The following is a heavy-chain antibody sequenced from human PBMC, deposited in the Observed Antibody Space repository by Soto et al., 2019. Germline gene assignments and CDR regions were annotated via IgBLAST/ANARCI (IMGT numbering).Heavy chain of an antibody. D-gene: IGHD3-3*01. CDR1: GFTFSSYA. CDR3: ARGITIFGVVRYGMDV. CDR2: ISYDGSNK. V-gene: IGHV3-30-3*01. J-gene: IGHJ6*02. Sequence: GGSLRLSCAASGFTFSSYAMHWVRQAPGKGLEWVAVISYDGSNKYYADSVKGRFTISRDNSKNTLYLQMNSLRAEDTAVYYCARGITIFGVVRYGMDVWGQGTTVTVSS.